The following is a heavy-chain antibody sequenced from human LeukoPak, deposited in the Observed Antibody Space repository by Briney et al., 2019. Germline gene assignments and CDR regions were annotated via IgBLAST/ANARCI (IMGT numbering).Heavy chain of an antibody. CDR2: ISWNSGSI. CDR1: GFTFDDYA. V-gene: IGHV3-9*01. J-gene: IGHJ3*02. CDR3: AKDFQAFGVVIDAFDI. Sequence: GGSLRLSCAASGFTFDDYAMHWVRLAPGKGLEWVSGISWNSGSIGHADSVKGRFTISRDNAKNSLYLQMNSLRDEDTALYYCAKDFQAFGVVIDAFDIWGQGTMVTVSS. D-gene: IGHD3-3*01.